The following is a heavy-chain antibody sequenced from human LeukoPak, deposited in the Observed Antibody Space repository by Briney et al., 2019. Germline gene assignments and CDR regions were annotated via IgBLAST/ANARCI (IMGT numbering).Heavy chain of an antibody. Sequence: VASVKVSCKASGYTFTSYTMHWVRQAPGQRLEWMGWINAGNGHTKYSQKFQGRVTITRDTSASTAYMELSSLRSEDTAVYYCARSSGYDWGDQQDYWGQGTLVTVSS. CDR3: ARSSGYDWGDQQDY. J-gene: IGHJ4*02. CDR2: INAGNGHT. V-gene: IGHV1-3*01. CDR1: GYTFTSYT. D-gene: IGHD5-12*01.